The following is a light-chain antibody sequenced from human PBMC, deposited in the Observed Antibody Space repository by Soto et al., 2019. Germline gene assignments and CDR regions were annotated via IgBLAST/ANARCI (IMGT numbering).Light chain of an antibody. CDR3: QQFYYYPHT. V-gene: IGKV1-39*01. CDR1: HTIATY. J-gene: IGKJ2*01. CDR2: GAS. Sequence: IQMTQSPSSLSASVGDGVTLTCRASHTIATYLNWYQQKPGQVPEVLSYGASRLHVGVPSRFTGSGYGTDFTLTINNLQPEDFAIYYCQQFYYYPHTFGQGTKLEVK.